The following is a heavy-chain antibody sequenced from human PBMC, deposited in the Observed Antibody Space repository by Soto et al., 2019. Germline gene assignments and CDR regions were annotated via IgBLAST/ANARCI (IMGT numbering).Heavy chain of an antibody. V-gene: IGHV4-4*02. J-gene: IGHJ4*02. Sequence: SETLSLTCAVSSGSISSSNWWSWVRQPPGKGLEWIGEIYHSGSTNYNPSLKSRVTISVDKSKNQFSLKLSSVTAADTAVYYCARGRGYMVRGVRAYHGFDYWGQGTLVTVSS. CDR1: SGSISSSNW. CDR2: IYHSGST. D-gene: IGHD3-10*01. CDR3: ARGRGYMVRGVRAYHGFDY.